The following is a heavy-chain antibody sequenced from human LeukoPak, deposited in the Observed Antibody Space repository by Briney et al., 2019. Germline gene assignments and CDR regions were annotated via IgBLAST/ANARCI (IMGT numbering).Heavy chain of an antibody. CDR1: GYTFTSYD. D-gene: IGHD2-2*01. CDR2: MNPNSGNT. V-gene: IGHV1-8*01. J-gene: IGHJ2*01. CDR3: VRASWCLGGPSCSKRYFDX. Sequence: ASVKVSCKASGYTFTSYDINWVRQATGQGLEWMGWMNPNSGNTDYAQKFQGRVTMTRNTSISTAYLELSSLRSEDTAVYYCVRASWCLGGPSCSKRYFDXWGRGTLVTV.